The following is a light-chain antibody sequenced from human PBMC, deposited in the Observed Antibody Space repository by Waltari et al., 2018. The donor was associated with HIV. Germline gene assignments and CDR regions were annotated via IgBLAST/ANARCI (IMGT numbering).Light chain of an antibody. J-gene: IGLJ1*01. Sequence: QSALTQPRSVSGSPGQSVTISCTGTSSDVGGYNYVSWYQQHPGKAPKLMIYGVTKRPSGVPDRFSGSKSGNTASLTISGLQAEDEGDYYCCSYAGSYTYVFGTGTKVTVL. V-gene: IGLV2-11*01. CDR1: SSDVGGYNY. CDR2: GVT. CDR3: CSYAGSYTYV.